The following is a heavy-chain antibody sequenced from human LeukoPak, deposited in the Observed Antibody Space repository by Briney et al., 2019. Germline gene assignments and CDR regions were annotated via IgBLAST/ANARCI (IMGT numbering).Heavy chain of an antibody. CDR2: INPNSGGT. J-gene: IGHJ5*02. CDR1: GYIFNGYY. Sequence: VASVKVSCKASGYIFNGYYIHWVRQAPGQGLEWMGWINPNSGGTNYAQKFQGRVTMTRDTSISTAYMEMSRLRYDDTAVYYCARGNSGWYYWFDPWGQGTLVTVSS. V-gene: IGHV1-2*02. CDR3: ARGNSGWYYWFDP. D-gene: IGHD6-19*01.